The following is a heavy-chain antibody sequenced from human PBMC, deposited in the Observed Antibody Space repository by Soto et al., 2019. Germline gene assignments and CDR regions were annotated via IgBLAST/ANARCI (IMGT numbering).Heavy chain of an antibody. CDR3: ARESLAVAGRGYLDY. V-gene: IGHV3-23*01. D-gene: IGHD6-19*01. Sequence: PGGSLRLSCAASGFTFSSYAMSWVRQAPGKGLEWVSAISGSGGSAYYADSVKGRFTISRDNSKNTLYLQMNSLRAEDTAVYYCARESLAVAGRGYLDYWGQGTLVTVSS. CDR1: GFTFSSYA. J-gene: IGHJ4*02. CDR2: ISGSGGSA.